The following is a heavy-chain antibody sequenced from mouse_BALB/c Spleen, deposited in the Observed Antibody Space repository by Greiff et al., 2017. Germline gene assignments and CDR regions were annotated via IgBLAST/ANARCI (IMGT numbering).Heavy chain of an antibody. CDR3: VRATDAY. Sequence: EVQLQESGGGLVQPKGSLKLSCAASGFTFNTYAMNWVRQAPGKGLEWVARIRSKSNNYATYYADSVKDRFTISRDDSQSMLYLQMNNLKTEDTAMYYCVRATDAYWGQGTLVTVSA. D-gene: IGHD1-1*01. V-gene: IGHV10-1*02. J-gene: IGHJ3*01. CDR1: GFTFNTYA. CDR2: IRSKSNNYAT.